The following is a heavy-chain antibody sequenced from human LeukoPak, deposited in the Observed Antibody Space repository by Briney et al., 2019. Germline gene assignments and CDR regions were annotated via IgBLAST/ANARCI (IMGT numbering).Heavy chain of an antibody. V-gene: IGHV4-59*08. CDR1: GDSISSYH. CDR3: ATYTRRCSAGTCYSIDY. Sequence: SETLSLTSTVSGDSISSYHWTWIRQSPGRGLEWIGYVHYSGDTNYNPSLKSRVTISLDTSNNQFSLKVSSVTAADTAIYYCATYTRRCSAGTCYSIDYWGQGTLLTVSS. D-gene: IGHD2-15*01. J-gene: IGHJ4*02. CDR2: VHYSGDT.